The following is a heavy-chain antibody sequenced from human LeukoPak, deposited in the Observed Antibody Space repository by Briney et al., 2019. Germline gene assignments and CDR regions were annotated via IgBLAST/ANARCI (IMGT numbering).Heavy chain of an antibody. Sequence: PLETLSLTCAVYGGSFSGYYWSWIRQPPGKGLEWIGEINHSGSTNYNPSLKSRVTISVDTSKNQFSLKLSSVTAADTAVYYCARVWGYCSSTSCYRRYSWFDPWGQGTLVTVSS. D-gene: IGHD2-2*02. CDR2: INHSGST. CDR1: GGSFSGYY. V-gene: IGHV4-34*01. J-gene: IGHJ5*02. CDR3: ARVWGYCSSTSCYRRYSWFDP.